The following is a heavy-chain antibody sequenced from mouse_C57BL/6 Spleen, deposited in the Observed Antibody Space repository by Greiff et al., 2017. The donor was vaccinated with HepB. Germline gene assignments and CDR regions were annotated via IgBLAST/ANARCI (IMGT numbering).Heavy chain of an antibody. J-gene: IGHJ3*01. CDR3: AREAYDYDGAWFAY. CDR1: GYTFTSYW. Sequence: VQLQQSGAELVKPGASVKLSCKASGYTFTSYWMHWVKQRPGQGLEWIGMIHPNSGSTNYNEKFKSKATLTVDKSSSTAYMQLSSLTSEDSAVYYCAREAYDYDGAWFAYWGQGTLVTVSA. V-gene: IGHV1-64*01. CDR2: IHPNSGST. D-gene: IGHD2-4*01.